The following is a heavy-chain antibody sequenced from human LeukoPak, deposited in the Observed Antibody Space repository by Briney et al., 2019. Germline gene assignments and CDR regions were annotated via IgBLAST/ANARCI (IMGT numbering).Heavy chain of an antibody. CDR1: GGSISSDY. V-gene: IGHV4-59*01. CDR2: IYYSGST. D-gene: IGHD4-17*01. J-gene: IGHJ4*02. Sequence: SGTLSLTCTVSGGSISSDYWSWSRQPPGKGLEWIGYIYYSGSTNYNPSLKSRVTISVDTSKNQSSLKLSSVTAADTAVYYCARGSYGDDYWGQGTLVTVSS. CDR3: ARGSYGDDY.